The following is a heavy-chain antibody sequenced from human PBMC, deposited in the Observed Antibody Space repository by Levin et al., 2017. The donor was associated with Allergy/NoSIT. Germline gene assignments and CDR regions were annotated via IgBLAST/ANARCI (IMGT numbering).Heavy chain of an antibody. V-gene: IGHV1-69*13. CDR1: GGTFSTYA. Sequence: SVKVSCKASGGTFSTYAISWVRQAPGQGLEWMGGIVPVFGTSKYAQKFQTRVTITADESTSTAYMELSSLRSEDTAVYYCARVSAGFGSYWYHFDYWGQGTLVTVSS. D-gene: IGHD1-26*01. J-gene: IGHJ4*02. CDR2: IVPVFGTS. CDR3: ARVSAGFGSYWYHFDY.